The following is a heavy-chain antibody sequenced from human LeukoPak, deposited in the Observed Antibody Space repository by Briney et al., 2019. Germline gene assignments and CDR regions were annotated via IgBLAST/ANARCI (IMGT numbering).Heavy chain of an antibody. V-gene: IGHV4-39*07. CDR2: IYYSGST. D-gene: IGHD3-10*01. CDR1: GGSISSSSYY. CDR3: ARDFRYGSGGHDY. J-gene: IGHJ4*02. Sequence: PSETLSLTCTVSGGSISSSSYYWGWIRQPPGKGLEWIGSIYYSGSTYYNPSLKSRVTISVDTSKNQFSLKLSSVTAADTAVCYCARDFRYGSGGHDYWGQGTLVTVSS.